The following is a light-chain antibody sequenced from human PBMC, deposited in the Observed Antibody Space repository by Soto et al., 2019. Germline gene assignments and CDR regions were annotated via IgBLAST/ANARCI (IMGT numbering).Light chain of an antibody. V-gene: IGKV3-20*01. CDR2: GAS. J-gene: IGKJ2*01. CDR3: QQYGISPYT. CDR1: QSVRSNY. Sequence: EIVLTQSPGTLSFSPGERATLSCRSSQSVRSNYLAWYQQKPGQAPRLLINGASSRATGIPERFSGSGSGTDFTLIISRLEPEDFAVYYCQQYGISPYTFGQGATLEIK.